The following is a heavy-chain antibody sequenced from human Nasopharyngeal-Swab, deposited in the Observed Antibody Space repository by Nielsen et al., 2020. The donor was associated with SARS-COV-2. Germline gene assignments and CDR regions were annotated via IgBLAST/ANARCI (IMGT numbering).Heavy chain of an antibody. CDR3: ARGDDSSGFSITLDY. D-gene: IGHD3-22*01. V-gene: IGHV3-48*03. Sequence: GESLKISCAASGFTFSSYEMNWVRQAPGKGLEWVSYISGRGSTIYYADSVKGRFTISRDNAKNSLYLQMNSLRVEDTAVYYCARGDDSSGFSITLDYWGQGTLVTVSS. CDR2: ISGRGSTI. CDR1: GFTFSSYE. J-gene: IGHJ4*02.